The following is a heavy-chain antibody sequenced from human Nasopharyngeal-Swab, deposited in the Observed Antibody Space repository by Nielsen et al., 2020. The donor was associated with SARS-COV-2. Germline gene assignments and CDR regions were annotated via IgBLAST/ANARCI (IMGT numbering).Heavy chain of an antibody. J-gene: IGHJ6*03. CDR1: GYTFTSYG. D-gene: IGHD2-2*01. CDR3: ARAICSSTSCYHYYMDV. V-gene: IGHV1-18*01. Sequence: ASVKVSCKASGYTFTSYGISWVRQAPGQGLEWMGWISADNGNTNYAQKLQGRVTMTTDTSTSTAYMELRSLRSDDTAVYYCARAICSSTSCYHYYMDVWGKGTTVTVSS. CDR2: ISADNGNT.